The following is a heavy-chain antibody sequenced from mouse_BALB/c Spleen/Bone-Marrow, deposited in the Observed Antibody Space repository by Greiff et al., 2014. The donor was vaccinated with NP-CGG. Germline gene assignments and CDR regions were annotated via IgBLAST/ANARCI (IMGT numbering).Heavy chain of an antibody. J-gene: IGHJ2*01. CDR2: IYPGSGST. CDR1: GYTFTSYW. CDR3: TRDYDWVPDY. V-gene: IGHV1S22*01. D-gene: IGHD1-1*01. Sequence: LQQSGSELVRPGASVKLSCKASGYTFTSYWMHWVKQRPGQGLEWIGNIYPGSGSTNYGEKFKSKATLTVDTSSSTAYMQLSSLTSEDSAVYYCTRDYDWVPDYWGQGTTLTVSS.